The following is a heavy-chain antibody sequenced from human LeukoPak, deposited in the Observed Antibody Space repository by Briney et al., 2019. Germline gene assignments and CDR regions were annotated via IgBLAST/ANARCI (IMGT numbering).Heavy chain of an antibody. CDR3: ARDSAYQMLRQRENNWFDP. D-gene: IGHD2-8*01. J-gene: IGHJ5*02. CDR1: GGSISNYY. Sequence: SETLSLTCTVSGGSISNYYWSSIRQPAGKGLEWIGRFYTSGSPNFNPSLKSRVTMSVDTSKNQFSLKLSSVTAADTAVYYCARDSAYQMLRQRENNWFDPWGQGTLVTVSS. CDR2: FYTSGSP. V-gene: IGHV4-4*07.